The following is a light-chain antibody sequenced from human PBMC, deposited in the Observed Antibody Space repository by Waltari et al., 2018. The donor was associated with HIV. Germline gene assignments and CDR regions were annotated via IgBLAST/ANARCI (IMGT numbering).Light chain of an antibody. J-gene: IGLJ2*01. V-gene: IGLV2-8*01. Sequence: QSALTQPPSASGSPGQSVTISCTATSSSVGGYNYVSWYRHHPGKAPKLMIYEVSKRPSGVPDRFSGSKSGNTASLTVSGLQAEDEADYYCSSYAGSNNLVFGGGTKLTVL. CDR1: SSSVGGYNY. CDR3: SSYAGSNNLV. CDR2: EVS.